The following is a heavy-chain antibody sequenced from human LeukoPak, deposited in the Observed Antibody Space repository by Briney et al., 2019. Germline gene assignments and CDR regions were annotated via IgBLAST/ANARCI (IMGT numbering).Heavy chain of an antibody. D-gene: IGHD3-22*01. V-gene: IGHV4-39*01. CDR2: IYYSGST. Sequence: PSETLSPTCTVAGGSISISNTYWGWIRQPPGKGLEWIGTIYYSGSTYYNPSLKSRVTISVDTSKNHFSLKLSSVTAADAAVYYCARRASYYSAHDYWGQGSLVTVSS. CDR1: GGSISISNTY. J-gene: IGHJ4*02. CDR3: ARRASYYSAHDY.